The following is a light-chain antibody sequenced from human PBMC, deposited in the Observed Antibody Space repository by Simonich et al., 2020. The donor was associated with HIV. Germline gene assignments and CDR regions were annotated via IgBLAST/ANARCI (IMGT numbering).Light chain of an antibody. J-gene: IGKJ4*01. CDR2: DAS. V-gene: IGKV3-11*01. Sequence: EIVLTQSPATLSLSPGERATLPCRASQSISSYLAWYQQKPGQAPRLLIYDASNRATGIPARFSCSGSGTDFTLTISSLEPEDFVVYYCQQRSNWPLTFGGGTKVEIK. CDR3: QQRSNWPLT. CDR1: QSISSY.